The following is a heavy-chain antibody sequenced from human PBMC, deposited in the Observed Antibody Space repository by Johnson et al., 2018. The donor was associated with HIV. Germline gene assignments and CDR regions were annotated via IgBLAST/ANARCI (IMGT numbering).Heavy chain of an antibody. Sequence: QVQLVESGGGVVQPGRSLRLSCAASGFTFSSYGMHWVRQAPGKGLEWVAVISYDGSNKYYADSVKGRFTISRDNSKNTLYLQMTSVRAEDTALYYCARAPPYGDYGDTFDIWGQGTMVTVSS. J-gene: IGHJ3*02. CDR1: GFTFSSYG. CDR2: ISYDGSNK. D-gene: IGHD4-17*01. CDR3: ARAPPYGDYGDTFDI. V-gene: IGHV3-30*03.